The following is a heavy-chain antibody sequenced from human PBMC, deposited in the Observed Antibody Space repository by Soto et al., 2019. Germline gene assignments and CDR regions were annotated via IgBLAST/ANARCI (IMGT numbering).Heavy chain of an antibody. V-gene: IGHV4-30-2*01. CDR3: AGSSGYYYGY. CDR1: GVSISSGGYS. CDR2: IYHSGST. J-gene: IGHJ4*02. Sequence: SETLSLTCAVSGVSISSGGYSWSWIRQPPGKGLEWIGYIYHSGSTYYNPSLKSRVTISVDRSKNQFSLKLSSVTAADTAVYYCAGSSGYYYGYWGQGTLVTVSS. D-gene: IGHD3-22*01.